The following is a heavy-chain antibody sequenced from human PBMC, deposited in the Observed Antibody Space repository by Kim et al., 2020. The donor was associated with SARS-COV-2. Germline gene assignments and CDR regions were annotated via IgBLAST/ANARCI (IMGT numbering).Heavy chain of an antibody. V-gene: IGHV4-34*01. J-gene: IGHJ3*02. D-gene: IGHD3-22*01. CDR3: ARGPRITMIVVVIIAFDI. Sequence: TRRVTISVDTSKNQFCLKLRSVTAADTAVYYCARGPRITMIVVVIIAFDIWGQGTMVTVSS.